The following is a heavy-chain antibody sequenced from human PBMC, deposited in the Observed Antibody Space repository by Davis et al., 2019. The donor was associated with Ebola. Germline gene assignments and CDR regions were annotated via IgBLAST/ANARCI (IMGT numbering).Heavy chain of an antibody. CDR2: ISSSGDST. CDR1: GFTVSSNY. D-gene: IGHD6-19*01. V-gene: IGHV3-23*01. CDR3: AKGWGSSGWYYFDY. Sequence: GGSLRLSCAASGFTVSSNYMSWVRQAPGKGLAWVSAISSSGDSTYYADSVKGRFTISRDNSKNMLYLQMNSLRPEDTAVYYCAKGWGSSGWYYFDYWGQGTLVTVSS. J-gene: IGHJ4*02.